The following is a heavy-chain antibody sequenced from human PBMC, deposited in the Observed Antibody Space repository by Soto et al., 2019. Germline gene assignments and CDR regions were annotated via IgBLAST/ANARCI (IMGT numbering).Heavy chain of an antibody. CDR3: ARDRYYYDSSGSSPDAFDI. V-gene: IGHV1-46*01. CDR2: INPSGGST. Sequence: ASVKVACKASGYTFTSYYMHWVLQAPGQGLEWMGIINPSGGSTSYAQKFQGRVTMTRDTSTSTVYMELSSLRSEDTAVYYCARDRYYYDSSGSSPDAFDIWGQGTMVTVSS. J-gene: IGHJ3*02. CDR1: GYTFTSYY. D-gene: IGHD3-22*01.